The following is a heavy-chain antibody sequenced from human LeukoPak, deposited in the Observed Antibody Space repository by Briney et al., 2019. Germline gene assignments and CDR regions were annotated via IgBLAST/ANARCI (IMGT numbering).Heavy chain of an antibody. CDR2: IWYDGSNK. V-gene: IGHV3-33*01. CDR3: ARDRVNDAFDI. J-gene: IGHJ3*02. Sequence: GRSLRLSCAASGFTFSSYGMHWVRQAPGKGLEWVAVIWYDGSNKYYADSVKGRFTISRDNSKNTLYLQMNSLRAEDTAVYYCARDRVNDAFDIWGQGTMVTVSS. CDR1: GFTFSSYG.